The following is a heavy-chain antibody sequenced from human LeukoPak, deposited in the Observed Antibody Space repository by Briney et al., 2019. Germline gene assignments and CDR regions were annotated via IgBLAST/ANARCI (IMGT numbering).Heavy chain of an antibody. CDR3: ARDQMYYYDSSGYNNYYFDY. CDR1: GFTFSSYG. J-gene: IGHJ4*02. D-gene: IGHD3-22*01. Sequence: PGGSLRLSCAASGFTFSSYGMHWVRQAPGKGLEWVAVIWYDGSNKYYADSVKGRFTISRDNSKNTLYLQMNSLRAEDTAVYYCARDQMYYYDSSGYNNYYFDYWGQGTLVTVSS. V-gene: IGHV3-33*01. CDR2: IWYDGSNK.